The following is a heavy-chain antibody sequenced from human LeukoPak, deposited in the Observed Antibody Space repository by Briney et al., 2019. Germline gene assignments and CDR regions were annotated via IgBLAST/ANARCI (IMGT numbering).Heavy chain of an antibody. CDR1: GFTFDDYA. CDR3: ARTYAKYFDY. V-gene: IGHV3-43*02. Sequence: GSLRLSCAASGFTFDDYAMHWVRQGPGKGLEWVSLISGDGDITYNADSVKGRFTISRDNSKNSLYLQMNSLRTEDTALYYCARTYAKYFDYWGQGALVTVSS. CDR2: ISGDGDIT. J-gene: IGHJ4*02. D-gene: IGHD2-2*01.